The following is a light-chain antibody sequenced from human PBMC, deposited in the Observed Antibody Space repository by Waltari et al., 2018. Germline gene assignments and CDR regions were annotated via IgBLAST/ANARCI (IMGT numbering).Light chain of an antibody. J-gene: IGKJ1*01. CDR1: QGISSA. V-gene: IGKV1-13*02. Sequence: GDRVTITCRASQGISSALAWYQQRPGKAPKLLIYDASSLESGVPSRFSGSGSGTDFTLTISSLQPEDFATYYCQQFNSYPWTFGQGTKVEIK. CDR3: QQFNSYPWT. CDR2: DAS.